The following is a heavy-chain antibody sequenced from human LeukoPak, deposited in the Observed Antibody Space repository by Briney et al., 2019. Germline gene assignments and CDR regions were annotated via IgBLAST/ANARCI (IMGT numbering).Heavy chain of an antibody. D-gene: IGHD5-18*01. CDR3: ATGVATAFTY. Sequence: ASVKVSCKASGYTFTAYYIHWVRQAPGQGLEWMAWINPNSGDTYSAPQFQGRVTMTRDTSISPASMELSWLSSDDTAVYYCATGVATAFTYWGQGTLVTVSS. CDR2: INPNSGDT. CDR1: GYTFTAYY. V-gene: IGHV1-2*02. J-gene: IGHJ4*02.